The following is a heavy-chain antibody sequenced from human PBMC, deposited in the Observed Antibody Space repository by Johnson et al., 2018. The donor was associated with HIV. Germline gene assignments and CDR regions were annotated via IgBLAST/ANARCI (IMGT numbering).Heavy chain of an antibody. CDR3: AREELEPDVFDI. V-gene: IGHV3-30-3*01. CDR1: GFTFSSYA. D-gene: IGHD1-1*01. CDR2: ISYDGTNK. J-gene: IGHJ3*02. Sequence: QVQLVESGGGVVQPGMSLRLSCAASGFTFSSYAMHWVRQAPGKGLEWVALISYDGTNKYSADSGKGRFTISRDNSKNTLYLQMNSLRAEDTAVYYCAREELEPDVFDIWGQGTMVTVSS.